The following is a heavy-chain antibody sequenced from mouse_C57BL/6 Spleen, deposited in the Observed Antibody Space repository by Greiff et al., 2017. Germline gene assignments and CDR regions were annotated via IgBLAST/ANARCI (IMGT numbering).Heavy chain of an antibody. V-gene: IGHV5-17*01. J-gene: IGHJ1*03. D-gene: IGHD1-1*01. CDR3: ARLYYYGSSPFDV. CDR1: GFTFSDYG. Sequence: EVMLVESGGGLVKPGGSLKLSCAASGFTFSDYGMHWVRQAPEKGLEWVAYISSGSSTIYYADTVKGRFTISRDNAKNTLFLQMTSLRSEDTAMYYCARLYYYGSSPFDVWGTGTTVTVSS. CDR2: ISSGSSTI.